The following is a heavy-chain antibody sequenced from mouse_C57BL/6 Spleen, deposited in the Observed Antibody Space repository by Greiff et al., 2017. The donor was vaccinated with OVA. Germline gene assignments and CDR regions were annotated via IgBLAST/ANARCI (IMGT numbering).Heavy chain of an antibody. CDR1: GYTFTSYT. V-gene: IGHV1-4*01. J-gene: IGHJ4*01. CDR3: ARKDQRGLRAMDY. Sequence: VKLMESGAELARPGASVKMSCKASGYTFTSYTMHWVKQRPGQGLEWIGYINPSSGYTKSNQKFKDKATLTADKSSSTAYMQLSSLTSEDSAVYYCARKDQRGLRAMDYWGQGTSVTVSS. CDR2: INPSSGYT.